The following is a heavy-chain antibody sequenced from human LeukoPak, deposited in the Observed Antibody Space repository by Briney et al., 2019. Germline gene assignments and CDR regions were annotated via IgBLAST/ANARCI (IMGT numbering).Heavy chain of an antibody. CDR1: GGSISSYY. D-gene: IGHD2-15*01. Sequence: PSETLSLTGTVSGGSISSYYWSWIRQPPGKGLEWIGYIYYSGSTNYNPSLKSRVTISVDTSKNQFSLKLSSVTAADTAVYYCARAGYCSSGSCYSGSYYYYGMDVWGQGTTVTVSS. V-gene: IGHV4-59*01. CDR2: IYYSGST. J-gene: IGHJ6*02. CDR3: ARAGYCSSGSCYSGSYYYYGMDV.